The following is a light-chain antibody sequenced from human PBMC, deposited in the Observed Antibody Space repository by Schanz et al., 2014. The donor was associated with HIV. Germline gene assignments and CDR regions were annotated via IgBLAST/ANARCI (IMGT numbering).Light chain of an antibody. Sequence: DIQMTQSPSSLSASVGDRITITCRASQIIKNYLAWYQQKPGKVPALLIYGASTLQSGVSSRFGGSGSGTIYTLTISGLQPDDFATYYCQQCVTYPYSFGQGTRLDVK. CDR2: GAS. CDR1: QIIKNY. V-gene: IGKV1-27*01. J-gene: IGKJ2*03. CDR3: QQCVTYPYS.